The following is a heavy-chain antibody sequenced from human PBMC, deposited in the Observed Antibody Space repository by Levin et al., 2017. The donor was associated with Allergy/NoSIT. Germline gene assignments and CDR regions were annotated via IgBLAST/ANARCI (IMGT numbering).Heavy chain of an antibody. D-gene: IGHD1-26*01. CDR2: ISSTSSTI. V-gene: IGHV3-48*02. Sequence: GESLKISCAASGFTFSSYSMSWVRQAPGKGLEWVSYISSTSSTIYYADSVKGRFTHSRANAKNSLYLQMNSLRDEDTAVYYCARLSGTYYSAFDYWGQGTLVTVSS. J-gene: IGHJ4*02. CDR1: GFTFSSYS. CDR3: ARLSGTYYSAFDY.